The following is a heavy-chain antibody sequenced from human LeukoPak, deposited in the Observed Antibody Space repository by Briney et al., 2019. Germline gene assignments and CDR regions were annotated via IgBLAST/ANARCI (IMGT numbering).Heavy chain of an antibody. D-gene: IGHD6-19*01. Sequence: PGGSLRLSCAASGFTFSNYDMHWVRQAPGKGLEWVAVISYDGNNKDFADSVKGRFTISRDNSKNTLYLQMNSLRAEDTAVYYCTNQLAVAGSYYYGMDVWGQGTTVTVSS. CDR1: GFTFSNYD. J-gene: IGHJ6*02. V-gene: IGHV3-30-3*01. CDR2: ISYDGNNK. CDR3: TNQLAVAGSYYYGMDV.